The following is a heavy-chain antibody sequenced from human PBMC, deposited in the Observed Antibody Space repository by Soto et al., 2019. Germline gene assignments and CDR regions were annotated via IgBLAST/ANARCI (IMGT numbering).Heavy chain of an antibody. D-gene: IGHD3-16*01. CDR1: GFTFTSYS. Sequence: PGGSLRLSCAASGFTFTSYSMNWVRQAPGQGLEWVSYITSKSTTIKYADSVKGRFTVSRDNAKNSLYLQLNSLRDEDTAVYYCAREMGACSDSSCYPGPYDSWGLGTLVTVSS. J-gene: IGHJ5*02. CDR3: AREMGACSDSSCYPGPYDS. V-gene: IGHV3-48*02. CDR2: ITSKSTTI.